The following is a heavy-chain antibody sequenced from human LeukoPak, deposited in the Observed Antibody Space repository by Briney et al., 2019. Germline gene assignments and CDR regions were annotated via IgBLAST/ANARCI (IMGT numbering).Heavy chain of an antibody. V-gene: IGHV5-51*01. Sequence: GESLKISCKGSGYSFTSYWIGWVRQMPGKGLEWMGIIYPGDSSTKYSPSFQGQVTMSADKSISTAYLQWSSLKASDTATYYCARHVGSSGSDYWGRGTLVTVSS. D-gene: IGHD3-22*01. CDR2: IYPGDSST. CDR3: ARHVGSSGSDY. CDR1: GYSFTSYW. J-gene: IGHJ4*02.